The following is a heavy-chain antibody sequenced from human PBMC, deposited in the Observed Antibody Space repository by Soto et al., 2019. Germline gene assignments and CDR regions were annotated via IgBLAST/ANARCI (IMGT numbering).Heavy chain of an antibody. J-gene: IGHJ3*02. V-gene: IGHV3-11*01. CDR1: GFTFSDYY. D-gene: IGHD5-12*01. CDR3: ARQPVPMSGWELIDYYAFDI. Sequence: QVQLVESGGGLVKPGGSLRLSCAASGFTFSDYYMGWIRQAPGQGLEWLSFITSVGGSIYYAVSVKGRFTTSRDNAQNSLFLQKNSLRADDTAVYYCARQPVPMSGWELIDYYAFDIWGQGTMVTVS. CDR2: ITSVGGSI.